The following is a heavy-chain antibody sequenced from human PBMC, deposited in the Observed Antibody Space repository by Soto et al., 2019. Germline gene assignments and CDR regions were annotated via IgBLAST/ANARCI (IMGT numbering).Heavy chain of an antibody. Sequence: QVQLVQSGAEVKKPGASVKVSCKASGYTFTTYGITWVRQAPGQGLEWMGWISAYSGNTNYAQKLQGRLTVTTDTSTNTAYMDLRSLRSNDTAVYYCARVVKAGDYGDYGRYYFDYWGHGTLVTLSS. CDR2: ISAYSGNT. CDR1: GYTFTTYG. CDR3: ARVVKAGDYGDYGRYYFDY. V-gene: IGHV1-18*04. D-gene: IGHD4-17*01. J-gene: IGHJ4*01.